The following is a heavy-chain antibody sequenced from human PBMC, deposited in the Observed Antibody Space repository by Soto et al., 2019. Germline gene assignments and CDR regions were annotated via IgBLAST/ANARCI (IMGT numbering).Heavy chain of an antibody. Sequence: GGSLRLSCAASGFTFSSYSTNWVRQAPGKGLEWVSSISSSSSYIYYADSVKGRFTISRDNAKNSLYLQMNSLRAEDTAVYYCARVSYDSSGYYYGMDVWGQGTTVTVSS. CDR1: GFTFSSYS. D-gene: IGHD3-22*01. J-gene: IGHJ6*02. CDR2: ISSSSSYI. V-gene: IGHV3-21*01. CDR3: ARVSYDSSGYYYGMDV.